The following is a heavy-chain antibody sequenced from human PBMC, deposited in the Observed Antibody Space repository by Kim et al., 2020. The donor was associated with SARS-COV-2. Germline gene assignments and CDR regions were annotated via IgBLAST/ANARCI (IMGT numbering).Heavy chain of an antibody. D-gene: IGHD2-2*01. Sequence: SETLSLTCTVSGGSISSYYWSWIRQPPGKGLEWIGYIYYSGSTNYNPSLKSRVTISVDTSKNQFSLKLSSVTAADTAVYYCARGWGVPAAMSQHYYYGMDVLGQGTTVTVSS. CDR2: IYYSGST. CDR1: GGSISSYY. CDR3: ARGWGVPAAMSQHYYYGMDV. J-gene: IGHJ6*02. V-gene: IGHV4-59*13.